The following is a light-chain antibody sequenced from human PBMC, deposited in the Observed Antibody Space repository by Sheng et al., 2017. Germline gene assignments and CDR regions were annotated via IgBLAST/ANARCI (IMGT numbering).Light chain of an antibody. J-gene: IGKJ1*01. CDR2: GAS. Sequence: EIVMTQSPATLSVSPGERATLSCRASQSVSSNLAWYQQKPGQAPRLLIYGASTRATGIPARFSGSGSGTEFTLTISSLQSEDIAVYYCQQYNNWPRTFGQGTKVE. CDR1: QSVSSN. CDR3: QQYNNWPRT. V-gene: IGKV3-15*01.